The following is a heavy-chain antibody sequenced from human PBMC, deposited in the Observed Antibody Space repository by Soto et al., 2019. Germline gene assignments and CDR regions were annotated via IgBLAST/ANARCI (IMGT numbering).Heavy chain of an antibody. V-gene: IGHV5-51*01. CDR1: GYSFTSDW. D-gene: IGHD6-6*01. Sequence: GESLKISCKGSGYSFTSDWIAWVRQMPWKGLEWMGIIYPGDSDTRYSPSFEGQVTISADKSISTAYLQWSSLKASDTAMYYCAKRSSSIVAFDIWGQGTMVTVSS. CDR3: AKRSSSIVAFDI. CDR2: IYPGDSDT. J-gene: IGHJ3*02.